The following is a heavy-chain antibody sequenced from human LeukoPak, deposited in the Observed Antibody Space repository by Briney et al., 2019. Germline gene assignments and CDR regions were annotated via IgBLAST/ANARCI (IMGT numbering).Heavy chain of an antibody. CDR2: ISSSSYI. CDR3: ARGGLTSSDAFDI. CDR1: GFTFSSYS. V-gene: IGHV3-21*04. Sequence: GGSLRLSCAASGFTFSSYSMNWVRQAPGKGLEWVSSISSSSYIYYGDSVKGRFTISRDNAKNSLFLQMNSLRAEDTAVYYCARGGLTSSDAFDIWGRGTMVTVSS. J-gene: IGHJ3*02. D-gene: IGHD2-2*01.